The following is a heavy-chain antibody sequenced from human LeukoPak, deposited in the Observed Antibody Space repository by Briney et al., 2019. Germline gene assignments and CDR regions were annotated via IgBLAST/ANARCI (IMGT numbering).Heavy chain of an antibody. D-gene: IGHD3-10*01. CDR1: GYTFTIYG. Sequence: ASVKVSCKASGYTFTIYGISWVRQAPGQGLEWMGWISAYNGNTNYAQKLQGRVTMTTDTSTSTAYMELRSLRSDDTAVYYCARADYYGSGSYGWFDPWGQGTLVTVSS. CDR3: ARADYYGSGSYGWFDP. CDR2: ISAYNGNT. V-gene: IGHV1-18*01. J-gene: IGHJ5*02.